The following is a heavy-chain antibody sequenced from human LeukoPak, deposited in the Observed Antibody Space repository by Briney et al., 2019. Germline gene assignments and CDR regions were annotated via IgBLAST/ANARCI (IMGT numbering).Heavy chain of an antibody. V-gene: IGHV3-7*01. D-gene: IGHD3-22*01. CDR3: ATYSSLNRREFQY. CDR1: GFTFSSYA. Sequence: GGSLRLSCAASGFTFSSYAMSWVRQAPGKGLEWVANIKTDGSEKYYVDSVKGRFTISRDNAKNSLYLQMNSLRAEDTAVYYCATYSSLNRREFQYWGQGTLLTVSS. J-gene: IGHJ1*01. CDR2: IKTDGSEK.